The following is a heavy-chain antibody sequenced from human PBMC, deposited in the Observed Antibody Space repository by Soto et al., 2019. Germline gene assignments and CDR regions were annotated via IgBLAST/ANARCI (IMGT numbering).Heavy chain of an antibody. CDR2: ISAYNGNT. D-gene: IGHD4-4*01. CDR3: ARDPDYSNYDISGLDY. V-gene: IGHV1-18*01. Sequence: ASVKVSCKASCYTFTSCGISWVRQAPGQGLEWMGWISAYNGNTNYAQKLQGRVTMTTDTSTSTAYMELRSLRSDDTAVYYCARDPDYSNYDISGLDYWGQGTLVTVSS. CDR1: CYTFTSCG. J-gene: IGHJ4*02.